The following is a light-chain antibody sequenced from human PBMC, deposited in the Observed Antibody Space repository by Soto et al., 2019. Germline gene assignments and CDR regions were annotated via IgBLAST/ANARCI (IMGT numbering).Light chain of an antibody. CDR2: GAS. V-gene: IGKV3-15*01. J-gene: IGKJ1*01. CDR3: QQYNKWPRT. CDR1: QSVSSN. Sequence: EIVMTQSPATLSVSPGERATLSCTASQSVSSNLAWYQQKAGQAPRLLIYGASTRATGIPVRFSGSGSGTEFTLTISSLQSEDFAVYHCQQYNKWPRTVGQGTKVEIK.